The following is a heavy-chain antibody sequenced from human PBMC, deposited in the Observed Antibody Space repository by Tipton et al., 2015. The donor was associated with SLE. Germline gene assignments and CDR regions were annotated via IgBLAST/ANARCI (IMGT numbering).Heavy chain of an antibody. D-gene: IGHD4-11*01. V-gene: IGHV4-39*07. CDR2: VFYSGNT. CDR1: GGSIGSSSYY. J-gene: IGHJ5*02. CDR3: ARRTDDYSNWFDP. Sequence: TLSLTCTVSGGSIGSSSYYWGWIRQSPGKGLEWIGNVFYSGNTYYNPSLKSRVVISVDTSKNQFSLKLNSVTAADTAVYYCARRTDDYSNWFDPWGQGTQVTVSS.